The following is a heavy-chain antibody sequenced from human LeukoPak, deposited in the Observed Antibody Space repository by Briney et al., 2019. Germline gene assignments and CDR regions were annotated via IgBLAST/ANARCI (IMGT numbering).Heavy chain of an antibody. CDR3: ARADYGGNSGAFDI. V-gene: IGHV1-46*01. CDR2: INPSGGST. J-gene: IGHJ3*02. CDR1: GYTFTGYY. Sequence: ASVKVSCKASGYTFTGYYIHWVRQAPGQGLEWMGIINPSGGSTSYARKFQGRVTKTRDMSTSTVYMELSSLRSEDTAVYYCARADYGGNSGAFDIWGQGTMVTVSS. D-gene: IGHD4-23*01.